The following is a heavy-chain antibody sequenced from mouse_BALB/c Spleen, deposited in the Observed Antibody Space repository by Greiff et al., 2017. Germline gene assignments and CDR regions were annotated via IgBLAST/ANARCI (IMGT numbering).Heavy chain of an antibody. J-gene: IGHJ4*01. CDR3: ARNSLLRLRYAMDY. D-gene: IGHD1-2*01. Sequence: EVQVVESGGGLVKLGGSLKLSCAASGFTFSSFGMHWVRQAPEKGLEWVAYISSGSSTIYYADTVKGRFTISRDNPKNTLFLQMTSLRSEDTAMYYCARNSLLRLRYAMDYWGQGTSVTVSS. V-gene: IGHV5-17*02. CDR2: ISSGSSTI. CDR1: GFTFSSFG.